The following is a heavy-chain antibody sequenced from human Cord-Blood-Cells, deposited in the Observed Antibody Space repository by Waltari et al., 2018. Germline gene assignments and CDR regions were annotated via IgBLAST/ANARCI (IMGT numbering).Heavy chain of an antibody. J-gene: IGHJ6*02. D-gene: IGHD3-10*01. CDR3: ARGPGYYYYGMDV. CDR2: INPNIGGT. CDR1: GYTFTGYY. Sequence: QVQLVQSGAEVKKPGASVKVSCKASGYTFTGYYLHWVRQAPGQGLEGMGWINPNIGGTNYAQKVQGWVTMTRDTAISTAYMELSRLRSDDTAVYYCARGPGYYYYGMDVWGQGTTVTVSS. V-gene: IGHV1-2*04.